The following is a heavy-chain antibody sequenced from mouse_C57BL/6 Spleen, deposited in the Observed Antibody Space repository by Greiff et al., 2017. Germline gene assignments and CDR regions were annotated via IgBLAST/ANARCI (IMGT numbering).Heavy chain of an antibody. V-gene: IGHV1-50*01. CDR1: GYTFTSYW. CDR2: IDPSDSYT. Sequence: QVQLQQPGAELVKPGASVKLSCKASGYTFTSYWMQWVKQRPGQGLEWIGEIDPSDSYTNYNQKFKGKATLTVDTSSSTAYMQLSSLTSEDSAVYYCARFYLWYFDVWGTGTTVTVSS. J-gene: IGHJ1*03. D-gene: IGHD2-3*01. CDR3: ARFYLWYFDV.